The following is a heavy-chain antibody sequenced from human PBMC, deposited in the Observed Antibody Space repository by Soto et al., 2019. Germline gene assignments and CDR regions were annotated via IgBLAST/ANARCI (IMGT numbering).Heavy chain of an antibody. CDR1: GGPFSGGGYY. V-gene: IGHV4-31*03. D-gene: IGHD4-17*01. CDR3: ARGDSTVSSVFDY. J-gene: IGHJ4*02. Sequence: QVQLQESGPGLVKPSQTLSLTCTVSGGPFSGGGYYWSWVRQAPGKGLEWMGYILHNGDTSYNPSLKSRITISKGRSKRQFSLNLSSVTAADTAVYYCARGDSTVSSVFDYWGQGMLVTVSS. CDR2: ILHNGDT.